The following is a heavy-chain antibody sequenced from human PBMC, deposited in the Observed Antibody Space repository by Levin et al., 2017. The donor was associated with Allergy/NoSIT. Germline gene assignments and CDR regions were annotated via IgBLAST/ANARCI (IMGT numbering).Heavy chain of an antibody. J-gene: IGHJ6*02. D-gene: IGHD3-3*01. V-gene: IGHV3-11*01. CDR1: GFTFSDYY. CDR2: ISGSDTTM. CDR3: ARDMVGFYNTWRGYPDYYYYGMDL. Sequence: GESLKISCAASGFTFSDYYMNWIRQAPGKGLEWLSDISGSDTTMYYADSVKGRFTISRDNAKNSLYLQMNSLRTEDTAVYDCARDMVGFYNTWRGYPDYYYYGMDLWGQGTTVTVSS.